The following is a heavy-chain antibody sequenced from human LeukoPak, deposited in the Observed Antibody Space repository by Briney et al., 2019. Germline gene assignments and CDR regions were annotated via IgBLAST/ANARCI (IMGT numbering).Heavy chain of an antibody. Sequence: PSQTLSLTCTVSGGSISSGGYYWSWIRQHPGKGLEWIGYIYHSGSTYYNPSLKSRVTISVDRSKNQFSLKLSSVTAADTAVYYCARQGPYSSSRGRDYWGQGTLVTVSS. V-gene: IGHV4-31*03. D-gene: IGHD6-6*01. CDR1: GGSISSGGYY. J-gene: IGHJ4*02. CDR2: IYHSGST. CDR3: ARQGPYSSSRGRDY.